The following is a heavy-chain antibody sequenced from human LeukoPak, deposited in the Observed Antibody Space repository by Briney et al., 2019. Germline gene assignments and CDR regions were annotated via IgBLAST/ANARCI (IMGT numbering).Heavy chain of an antibody. CDR2: IYSGGST. J-gene: IGHJ4*02. CDR3: AKVRQEGPILRFLEWLWIDY. CDR1: GFTVSSNY. D-gene: IGHD3-3*01. V-gene: IGHV3-53*01. Sequence: GGSLRLSCAASGFTVSSNYMSWVRQAPGKGLEWVSVIYSGGSTYYADSVKGRFTISRDNSKNTLYLQMNSLRAEDTAVYYCAKVRQEGPILRFLEWLWIDYWGQGTLVTVSS.